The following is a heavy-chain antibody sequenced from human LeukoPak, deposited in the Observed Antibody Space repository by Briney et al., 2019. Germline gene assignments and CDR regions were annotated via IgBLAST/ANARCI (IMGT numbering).Heavy chain of an antibody. CDR2: ISGSGGST. Sequence: PGGSLRLSCAASGFTFSSYAMSWVRQAPGKGLEWVSAISGSGGSTYHADSVKGRFTISRDNSKNTLYLQMNSLRAEDTAVYYCAKEDYYGSGSYPYYFDYWGQGTLVTVSS. J-gene: IGHJ4*01. D-gene: IGHD3-10*01. V-gene: IGHV3-23*01. CDR1: GFTFSSYA. CDR3: AKEDYYGSGSYPYYFDY.